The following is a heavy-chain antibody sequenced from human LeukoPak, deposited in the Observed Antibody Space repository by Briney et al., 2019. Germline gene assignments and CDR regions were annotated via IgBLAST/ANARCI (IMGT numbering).Heavy chain of an antibody. J-gene: IGHJ4*02. CDR2: IRYDGSNK. CDR3: ARGWGSGSGSYLFDY. D-gene: IGHD3-10*01. Sequence: SGGSLRLSCAASGFTFSSYGMHWVRQAPGKGLEWVAFIRYDGSNKYYADSVKGRFTISRDNAKNSLYLQMNSLRAEDTAVYYCARGWGSGSGSYLFDYWGQGTLVTVSS. CDR1: GFTFSSYG. V-gene: IGHV3-30*02.